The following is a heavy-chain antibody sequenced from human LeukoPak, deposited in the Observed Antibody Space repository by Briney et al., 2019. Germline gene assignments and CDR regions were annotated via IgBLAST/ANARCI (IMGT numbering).Heavy chain of an antibody. V-gene: IGHV4-34*01. CDR3: ARGPRYDYVWGSYRYRDAFDI. CDR2: INHSGST. J-gene: IGHJ3*02. CDR1: GGSFSGYY. Sequence: PSETLSLTCAVYGGSFSGYYWSWIRQPPGKGLEWIGEINHSGSTNYNPSLKSRATISVDTSKNQFSLKLSSVTAADTAVYYCARGPRYDYVWGSYRYRDAFDIWGQGTMVTVSS. D-gene: IGHD3-16*02.